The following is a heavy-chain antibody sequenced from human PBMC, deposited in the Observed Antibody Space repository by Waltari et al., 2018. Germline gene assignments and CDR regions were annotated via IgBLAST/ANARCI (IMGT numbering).Heavy chain of an antibody. Sequence: QGQLVESGGGVVQPGRSLRLSCAASGFTFISYTMHWVRQAPGKVLGWVAFISYDGSNKYHSDAGKGRFTISRDNSKNPLDLQMNSLRTEDTAVYYCARDGEMYCSSTSCYYFDHWGQGTLVTVSS. D-gene: IGHD2-2*01. CDR2: ISYDGSNK. CDR3: ARDGEMYCSSTSCYYFDH. V-gene: IGHV3-30*04. J-gene: IGHJ4*02. CDR1: GFTFISYT.